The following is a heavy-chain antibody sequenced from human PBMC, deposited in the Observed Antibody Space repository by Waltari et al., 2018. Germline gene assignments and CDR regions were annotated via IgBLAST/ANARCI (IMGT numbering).Heavy chain of an antibody. CDR2: MNPNSGNT. J-gene: IGHJ5*02. V-gene: IGHV1-8*03. CDR3: ARQLLSPSDNWFDP. D-gene: IGHD2-21*01. CDR1: GYTFTSYD. Sequence: QVQLVQSGAEVKKPGASVKVSCKASGYTFTSYDINWVRQATGQGLEWMGWMNPNSGNTCYAQKFQGRVTITRNTSISTAYMELSSLRSEDTAVYYCARQLLSPSDNWFDPWGQGTLVTVSS.